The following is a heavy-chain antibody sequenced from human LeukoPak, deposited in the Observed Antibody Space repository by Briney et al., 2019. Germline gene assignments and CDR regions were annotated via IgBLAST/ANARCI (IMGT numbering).Heavy chain of an antibody. CDR3: AKGYTTMVRGVDY. D-gene: IGHD5-18*01. CDR1: GFTFDDYG. J-gene: IGHJ4*02. V-gene: IGHV3-9*01. Sequence: GRSLRLSCAASGFTFDDYGMHWVRQAPGQGLEWVSGISWNSGSIGYADSVKGRFTISRDNAKNSLYLQMNSLRPEDTALYYCAKGYTTMVRGVDYWGQGTLVTVSS. CDR2: ISWNSGSI.